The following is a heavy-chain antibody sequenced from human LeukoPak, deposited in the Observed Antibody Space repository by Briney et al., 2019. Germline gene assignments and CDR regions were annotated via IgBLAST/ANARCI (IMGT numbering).Heavy chain of an antibody. CDR3: ARVITGTTRDAFDI. CDR1: GGSISSYY. V-gene: IGHV4-4*07. J-gene: IGHJ3*02. Sequence: SETLSLTCTVSGGSISSYYWSWIRQPAGKGLEWIGRIYTSGSTYYNPSLKSRVTISVDRSKNQFSLKLSSVTAADTAVYYCARVITGTTRDAFDIWGQGTMVTVSS. D-gene: IGHD1-7*01. CDR2: IYTSGST.